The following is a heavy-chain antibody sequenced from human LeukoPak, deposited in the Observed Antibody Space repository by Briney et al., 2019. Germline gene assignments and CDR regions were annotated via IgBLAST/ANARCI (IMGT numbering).Heavy chain of an antibody. J-gene: IGHJ4*02. CDR3: VRGDKADYSDYVM. CDR2: MNPNSGST. Sequence: GASVKVSCTASGYSFNNYDINWARQAPGQGLEWMGWMNPNSGSTGYAQNFRGRVTMTRTTSIKTAYMTLSSLTSDDTAVYYCVRGDKADYSDYVMWGQGTLVTVSS. CDR1: GYSFNNYD. V-gene: IGHV1-8*01. D-gene: IGHD4-11*01.